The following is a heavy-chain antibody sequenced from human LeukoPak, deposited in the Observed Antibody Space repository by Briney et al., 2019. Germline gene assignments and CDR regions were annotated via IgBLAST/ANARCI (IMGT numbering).Heavy chain of an antibody. V-gene: IGHV3-21*01. J-gene: IGHJ4*02. CDR3: AKDRVVYYYDSSGEWDY. Sequence: GGSLRLSCAASGFTFSSYSMNWVRQAPGKGLEWVSSISSSSSYIYYADSVEGRFTISRDNAKNSLYLQMNSLRAEDTAVYYCAKDRVVYYYDSSGEWDYWGQGTLVTVSS. D-gene: IGHD3-22*01. CDR1: GFTFSSYS. CDR2: ISSSSSYI.